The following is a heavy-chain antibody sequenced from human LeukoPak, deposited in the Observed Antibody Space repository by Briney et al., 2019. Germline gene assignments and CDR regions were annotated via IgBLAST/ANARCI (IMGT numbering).Heavy chain of an antibody. J-gene: IGHJ4*02. CDR3: AREEMGGTARSGALY. CDR2: INPSGGST. Sequence: ASVKVSCKASGYTFTSYYMHWVRQAPGQGLEWMGIINPSGGSTSYAQKFQGRVTMTRDTSTSTVYMELSSLRSEDTAVYYCAREEMGGTARSGALYWGQGTLVTVSS. D-gene: IGHD3-10*01. V-gene: IGHV1-46*01. CDR1: GYTFTSYY.